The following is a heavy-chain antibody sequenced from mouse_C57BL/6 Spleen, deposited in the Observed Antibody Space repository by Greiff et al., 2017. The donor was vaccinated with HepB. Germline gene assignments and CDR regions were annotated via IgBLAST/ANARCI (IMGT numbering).Heavy chain of an antibody. J-gene: IGHJ4*01. V-gene: IGHV1-64*01. CDR2: IHPNSGST. Sequence: QVQLQQPGAELVKPGASVKLSCTASGYTFTSYWMHWVKQRPGQGLEWIGMIHPNSGSTNYNEKFKSKATLTVDKSSSTAYMQLSSLTSEDSAVYYCARGWDYYAMDYWGQGTSVTVSS. CDR1: GYTFTSYW. CDR3: ARGWDYYAMDY. D-gene: IGHD4-1*01.